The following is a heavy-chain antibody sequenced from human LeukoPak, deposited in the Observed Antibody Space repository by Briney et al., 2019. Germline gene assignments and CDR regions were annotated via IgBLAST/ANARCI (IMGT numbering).Heavy chain of an antibody. Sequence: GSLRLSCAASGFTFSSYGMHWVRQAPGKGLEWVAVIWYDGSSKYYADSVKGRFTISRDNSKNTLYLQMNSLRAEDKAVYYCAKEAYIEMATITPDYWGQGTLVTVSS. CDR2: IWYDGSSK. V-gene: IGHV3-33*06. J-gene: IGHJ4*02. CDR1: GFTFSSYG. CDR3: AKEAYIEMATITPDY. D-gene: IGHD5-24*01.